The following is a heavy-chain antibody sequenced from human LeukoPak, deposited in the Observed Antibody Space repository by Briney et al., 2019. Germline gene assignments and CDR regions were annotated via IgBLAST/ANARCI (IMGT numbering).Heavy chain of an antibody. V-gene: IGHV3-74*01. J-gene: IGHJ4*02. CDR3: TRDRTTVTLFDY. Sequence: PGGSLRLSCAASGFTFSSHWMHWVRQAPGKGLVWVSRISTDGSTTGYAESVRGRSTTSRDNTKNTVYLQMSSLRAEDTAVYYCTRDRTTVTLFDYWGQGALVTVSS. D-gene: IGHD4-17*01. CDR1: GFTFSSHW. CDR2: ISTDGSTT.